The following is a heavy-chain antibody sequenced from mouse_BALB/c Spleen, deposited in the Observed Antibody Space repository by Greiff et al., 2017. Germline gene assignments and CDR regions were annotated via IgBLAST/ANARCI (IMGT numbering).Heavy chain of an antibody. D-gene: IGHD2-2*01. CDR1: GYSITSDYA. CDR3: AYGYDWFAY. J-gene: IGHJ3*01. CDR2: ISYSGST. Sequence: VQLQQSGPGLVKPSQSLSLTCTVTGYSITSDYAWNWIRQFPGNKLEWMGYISYSGSTSYNPSLKSRISITRDTSKNQFSLQLNSVTTEDTATYYCAYGYDWFAYWGQGTLVTVSA. V-gene: IGHV3-2*02.